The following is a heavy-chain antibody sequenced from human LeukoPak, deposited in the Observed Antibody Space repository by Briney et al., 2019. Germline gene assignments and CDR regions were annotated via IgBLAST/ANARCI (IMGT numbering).Heavy chain of an antibody. CDR3: ARGLHAVDY. J-gene: IGHJ4*02. D-gene: IGHD5-24*01. CDR2: IYYSVTT. V-gene: IGHV4-61*08. Sequence: SETLSLTCTVSGVSISSGAYYWSWIRQHPGKGLEWIGHIYYSVTTNYNPSLKSRVTISVDTSKNQFFLKLSSVTAADTAVYCCARGLHAVDYWGEGTLVTVSS. CDR1: GVSISSGAYY.